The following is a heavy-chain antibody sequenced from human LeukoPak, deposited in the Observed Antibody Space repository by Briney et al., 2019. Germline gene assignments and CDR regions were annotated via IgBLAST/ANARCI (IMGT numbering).Heavy chain of an antibody. V-gene: IGHV3-23*01. D-gene: IGHD3-10*01. CDR3: AKGGLWYGKNDH. Sequence: QPGGSLRLSCAASGFTFSNYAMSWVRQAPGKGLEWVSTITGSGDSTYNADSVKGRLTISRDNSENTLYLQMNSLRAEDTAVYYCAKGGLWYGKNDHWGQGTLVTVSS. J-gene: IGHJ4*02. CDR1: GFTFSNYA. CDR2: ITGSGDST.